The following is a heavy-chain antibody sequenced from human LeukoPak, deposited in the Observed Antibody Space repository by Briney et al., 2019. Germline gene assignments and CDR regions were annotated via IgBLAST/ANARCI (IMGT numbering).Heavy chain of an antibody. V-gene: IGHV4-30-2*01. J-gene: IGHJ3*02. CDR2: IYHSGST. D-gene: IGHD3-22*01. Sequence: PSQTLSLTCTVSGGSISSGDYYWSWVRQPPGKGLEWIGEIYHSGSTNYNPSLKSRVTISVDKSKNQFSLKLSSVTAADTAVYYCARDPRRKRILYYYDSSGYYTAFDIWGQGTMVTVSS. CDR3: ARDPRRKRILYYYDSSGYYTAFDI. CDR1: GGSISSGDYY.